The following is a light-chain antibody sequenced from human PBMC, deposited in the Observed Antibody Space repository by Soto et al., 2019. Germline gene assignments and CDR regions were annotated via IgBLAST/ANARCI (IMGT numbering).Light chain of an antibody. CDR2: RNN. CDR1: SSNIGTNY. V-gene: IGLV1-47*01. Sequence: QSVLTQPPSASGTPGQRVTISCSGSSSNIGTNYVYWYQQLPGTAPKVLIYRNNQWPSGVPDRFSGSKSGTSASLAISGLRSEDEADYYCVAWDDSLSGVVFGGGTQLTVL. J-gene: IGLJ2*01. CDR3: VAWDDSLSGVV.